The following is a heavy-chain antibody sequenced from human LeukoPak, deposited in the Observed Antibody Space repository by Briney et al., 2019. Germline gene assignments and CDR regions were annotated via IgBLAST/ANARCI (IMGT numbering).Heavy chain of an antibody. D-gene: IGHD2-8*01. CDR1: GGTFSSYA. CDR2: IIPIFGTA. J-gene: IGHJ4*02. Sequence: SVKVSFKASGGTFSSYAISWVRQAPGQGLEWMGGIIPIFGTANYAQKFQGRVTITTDESTSTAYMELSSLRSEDTAVYYCAGDAYCTNPACHPRFDYWGQGTLVTVSS. CDR3: AGDAYCTNPACHPRFDY. V-gene: IGHV1-69*05.